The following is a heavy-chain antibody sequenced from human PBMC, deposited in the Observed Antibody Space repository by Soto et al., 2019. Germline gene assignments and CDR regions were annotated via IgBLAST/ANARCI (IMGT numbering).Heavy chain of an antibody. J-gene: IGHJ6*02. Sequence: QPGGSLRLSCAASGFTFSSYWMHWVRQAPGKGLVWVSRINSDGSSTSYADSVKGRFTISRDNAKNTLYLQMNSLRAEDTAVYYCAKTYYYDSSGYYPQSPYYYYGMDVWGQGTTVTVSS. CDR3: AKTYYYDSSGYYPQSPYYYYGMDV. CDR1: GFTFSSYW. CDR2: INSDGSST. D-gene: IGHD3-22*01. V-gene: IGHV3-74*01.